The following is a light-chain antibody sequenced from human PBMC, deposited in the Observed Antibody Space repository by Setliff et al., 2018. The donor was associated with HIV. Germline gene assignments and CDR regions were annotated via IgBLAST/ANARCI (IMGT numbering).Light chain of an antibody. J-gene: IGLJ1*01. CDR1: RSDVGGYDY. V-gene: IGLV2-14*03. Sequence: QSVLTQPASVSGSPGQSITISCTGTRSDVGGYDYVSWYQQHPGKAPKLMIYGVSNRPSGVSNRFSGSKSGNTASLTISGLQAEDEADYYCSLYTSSSTDVFGSGTKVTVL. CDR2: GVS. CDR3: SLYTSSSTDV.